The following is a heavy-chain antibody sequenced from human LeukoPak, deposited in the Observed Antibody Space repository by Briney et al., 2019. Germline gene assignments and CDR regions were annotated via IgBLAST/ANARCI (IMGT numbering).Heavy chain of an antibody. J-gene: IGHJ5*02. CDR3: ARSILTGLDWFDP. V-gene: IGHV4-59*01. D-gene: IGHD3-9*01. CDR2: IYNSGST. Sequence: LRLSCAASGFTFDDYAMHWVRQPPGKGLEWIGYIYNSGSTNYNPSLKNRVTISVDTSKKQLSLKLSSVTAADTAVYYCARSILTGLDWFDPWGQGTLVTVSS. CDR1: GFTFDDYA.